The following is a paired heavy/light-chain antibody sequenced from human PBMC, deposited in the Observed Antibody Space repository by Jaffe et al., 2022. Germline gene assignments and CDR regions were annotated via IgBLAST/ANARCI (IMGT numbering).Heavy chain of an antibody. J-gene: IGHJ4*02. CDR3: ARGTAAMGRGMSHCDS. Sequence: QVQLQESGPGLVTPSQTLSLTCTVSGGSISSGNSYWNWIRQPAGKGLEWIGRIHTSGSTNYSPFLKSRVTIFLDTSENQFSLKLTSVTAADTAVYYCARGTAAMGRGMSHCDSWGQGTLVAVSS. CDR2: IHTSGST. CDR1: GGSISSGNSY. D-gene: IGHD3-10*01. V-gene: IGHV4-61*02.
Light chain of an antibody. Sequence: QSALTQPRSVSGSPGQSVTISCTGTGSDVGAYNFVSWYQHHPDKAPKLVIYDVSQRPSGVPDRFSGSKSGNTASLIISGLQAQDEADYYCCSYAGSYTLWVFGGGTKLTVL. J-gene: IGLJ3*02. CDR1: GSDVGAYNF. CDR3: CSYAGSYTLWV. CDR2: DVS. V-gene: IGLV2-11*01.